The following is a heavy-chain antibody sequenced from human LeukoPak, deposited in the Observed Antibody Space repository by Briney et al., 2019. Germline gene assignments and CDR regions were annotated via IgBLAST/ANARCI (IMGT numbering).Heavy chain of an antibody. J-gene: IGHJ4*02. CDR2: IIPIFGTA. D-gene: IGHD1-26*01. CDR3: ARDRDPVGWELRVGFDY. CDR1: GYTFTSYG. Sequence: ASVKVSCKASGYTFTSYGISWVRQAPGQGLEWMGGIIPIFGTANYAQKFQGRVTITADESTSTAYMELSSLRSEDTAVYYCARDRDPVGWELRVGFDYWGQGTLVTVSS. V-gene: IGHV1-69*13.